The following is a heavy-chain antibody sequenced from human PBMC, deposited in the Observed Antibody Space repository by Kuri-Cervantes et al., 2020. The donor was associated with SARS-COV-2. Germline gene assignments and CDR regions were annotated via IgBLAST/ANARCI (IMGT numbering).Heavy chain of an antibody. J-gene: IGHJ3*02. Sequence: SETLSLTCTVSGGSISSYYWSWIRQPPGKGLEWIGYIYYSGSTNYNPSLKSRVTISVDTSKNQFSLKLSSVTAADTAAYYCAREAEGSDAFDIWGQGTMVTVSS. CDR2: IYYSGST. V-gene: IGHV4-59*01. CDR3: AREAEGSDAFDI. CDR1: GGSISSYY.